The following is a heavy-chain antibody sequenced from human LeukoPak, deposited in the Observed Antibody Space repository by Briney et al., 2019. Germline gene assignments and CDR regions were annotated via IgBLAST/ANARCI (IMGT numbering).Heavy chain of an antibody. CDR1: GGSFSTYY. D-gene: IGHD6-19*01. CDR2: IYSGGST. J-gene: IGHJ5*02. CDR3: ARREAVTGTPRAWFDP. V-gene: IGHV4-59*08. Sequence: PSETLSLTCTVSGGSFSTYYWTWIRQPPGKGLEWIGYIYSGGSTNYNPSLKSRVTISLDTSKTQFSLKLTTVTAADTAVYYCARREAVTGTPRAWFDPWGQGTLVTVSS.